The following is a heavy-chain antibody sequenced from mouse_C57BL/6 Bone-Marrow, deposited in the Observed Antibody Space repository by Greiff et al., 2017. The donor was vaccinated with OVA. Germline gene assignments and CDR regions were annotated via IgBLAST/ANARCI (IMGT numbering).Heavy chain of an antibody. J-gene: IGHJ4*01. CDR2: IYIGNGYT. CDR3: ARPDYHCNAMDY. Sequence: VQLQQPGAELVRPGSSVKLSCKTSGYTFTSYGINWVKQRPGQGLEWIGYIYIGNGYTEYNEKFKGKATLTLDTSSSTAYMQLSSLTSVGAAIHFMARPDYHCNAMDYWGQGTTDTAST. D-gene: IGHD2-4*01. CDR1: GYTFTSYG. V-gene: IGHV1-58*01.